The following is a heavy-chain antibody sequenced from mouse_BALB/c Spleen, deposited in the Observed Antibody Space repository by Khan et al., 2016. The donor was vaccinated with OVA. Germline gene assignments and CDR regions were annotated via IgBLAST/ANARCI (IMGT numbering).Heavy chain of an antibody. CDR1: GFTFSTYG. J-gene: IGHJ3*01. CDR3: ARLAYYYDSEGFAY. D-gene: IGHD1-1*01. Sequence: EVELEESGGDLVKPEGSLKLSCAASGFTFSTYGMSWVRQTPDKRLEWVATLSSGGSYTYYPDSVQGRFTISRDNAKNTLYLQMSSLKSEDTAMFYCARLAYYYDSEGFAYWGQGTLVTVSA. CDR2: LSSGGSYT. V-gene: IGHV5-6*01.